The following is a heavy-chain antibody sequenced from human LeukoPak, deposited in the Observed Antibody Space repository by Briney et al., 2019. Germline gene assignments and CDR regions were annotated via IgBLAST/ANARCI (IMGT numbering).Heavy chain of an antibody. J-gene: IGHJ4*02. Sequence: ASVKVSCKGSGCTFTSYYMHWLGQAPGQGLEWMGIINPSGDTTSYAQKFQGRVTMTRDTSTSTVYMELSSMGSEDTAVYYCERGLANSWSYSPVDYWGQGTLVTVSS. CDR3: ERGLANSWSYSPVDY. V-gene: IGHV1-46*01. CDR2: INPSGDTT. CDR1: GCTFTSYY. D-gene: IGHD1-26*01.